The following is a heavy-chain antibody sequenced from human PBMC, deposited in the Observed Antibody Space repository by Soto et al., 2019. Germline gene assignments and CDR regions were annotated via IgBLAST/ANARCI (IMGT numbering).Heavy chain of an antibody. V-gene: IGHV3-23*01. CDR2: ISASGARA. J-gene: IGHJ6*02. CDR3: ARDFLLAATDGYHHYGLDC. CDR1: GFTFSSYA. Sequence: GGPLRLSCAASGFTFSSYAMSWVRQAPGKGLEWVSAISASGARAYYADSVKGRFTFSRDNSKNSLYLQMNSLRDEDTAVYYCARDFLLAATDGYHHYGLDCRGQGTTVPVSS. D-gene: IGHD2-15*01.